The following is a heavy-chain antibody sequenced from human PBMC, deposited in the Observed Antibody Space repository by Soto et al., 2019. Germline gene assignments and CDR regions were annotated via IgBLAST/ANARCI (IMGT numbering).Heavy chain of an antibody. CDR2: ISGSGGST. J-gene: IGHJ4*02. Sequence: GGSLRLSCAASGFTFSSYAMSWVRQAPGKGLEWVSAISGSGGSTYYADSVKGRFTISRDNSKNTLYLQMNSLRAEDTAVYYRAKARPNDYGDYLPFDYWGQGTLVTVSS. CDR3: AKARPNDYGDYLPFDY. CDR1: GFTFSSYA. D-gene: IGHD4-17*01. V-gene: IGHV3-23*01.